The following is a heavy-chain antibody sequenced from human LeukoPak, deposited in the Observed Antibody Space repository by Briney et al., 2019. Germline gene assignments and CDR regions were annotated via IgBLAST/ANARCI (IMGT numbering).Heavy chain of an antibody. CDR2: ISGDGGAT. CDR3: AKGGYTYGGRLFDY. D-gene: IGHD5-18*01. V-gene: IGHV3-43*02. Sequence: GGSLRLSCAASGFTFDDYVMHWVRQAPGKGLEWVSFISGDGGATYYADPAKGRFTISRDNGRKSLYLQMDSLRTEDTALYYCAKGGYTYGGRLFDYWGQGTLVTVSS. CDR1: GFTFDDYV. J-gene: IGHJ4*02.